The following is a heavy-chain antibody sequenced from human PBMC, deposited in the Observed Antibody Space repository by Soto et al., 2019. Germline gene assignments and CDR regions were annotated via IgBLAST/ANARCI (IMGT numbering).Heavy chain of an antibody. V-gene: IGHV1-69*14. CDR2: IVVDSNTA. J-gene: IGHJ4*02. Sequence: QVVLLQSGAEVKEPGSSVRVSCQVSGSTFNNFAFSWVRQAPGHGPEWMGGIVVDSNTAEYSQRFQDRVTITADTSTDSLYMELGSLPFEDTAVYYCARASKRWAVNDYFDFWGQGTLVTVSS. D-gene: IGHD1-26*01. CDR1: GSTFNNFA. CDR3: ARASKRWAVNDYFDF.